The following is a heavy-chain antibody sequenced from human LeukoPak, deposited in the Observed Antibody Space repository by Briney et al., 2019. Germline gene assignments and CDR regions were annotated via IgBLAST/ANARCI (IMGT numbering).Heavy chain of an antibody. D-gene: IGHD3-10*01. CDR1: GGTFCRYA. CDR2: IIPILGIA. CDR3: ARDSRGFRHSDY. V-gene: IGHV1-69*04. J-gene: IGHJ4*02. Sequence: PGGSLRLSCAASGGTFCRYAISWVRQAPGQGLEWMGRIIPILGIANYAQKFQGRVTITADKATSTAYMELSSLRSEDTAVYYCARDSRGFRHSDYWGQGTLVTVSS.